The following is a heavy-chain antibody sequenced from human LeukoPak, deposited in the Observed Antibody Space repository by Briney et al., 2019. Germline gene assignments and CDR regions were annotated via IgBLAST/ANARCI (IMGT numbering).Heavy chain of an antibody. D-gene: IGHD2-2*01. Sequence: ASVKVSCKASGGTFSSHAIAWVRQAPGQGPEWMGGIIPISGTANYAQKFQGRVTITTDETTSTAYMELSSLTSDDTAVYYCARGLQYQLLKALGYYYMDVWGGGTTVTVSS. V-gene: IGHV1-69*05. CDR2: IIPISGTA. CDR3: ARGLQYQLLKALGYYYMDV. CDR1: GGTFSSHA. J-gene: IGHJ6*03.